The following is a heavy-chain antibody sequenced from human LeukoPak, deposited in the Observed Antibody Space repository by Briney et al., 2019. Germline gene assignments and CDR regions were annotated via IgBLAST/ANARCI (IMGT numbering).Heavy chain of an antibody. CDR3: ARLRGYDYPGGY. J-gene: IGHJ4*02. CDR2: IIPIFGTA. D-gene: IGHD5-12*01. Sequence: SSVKVSYKASGGTFSSYAISWVRQAPGQGLEWMGGIIPIFGTANYAQEFQGRVTITADESTSTAYMELSSLRSEDTAVYYCARLRGYDYPGGYWGQGTLVTVSS. CDR1: GGTFSSYA. V-gene: IGHV1-69*13.